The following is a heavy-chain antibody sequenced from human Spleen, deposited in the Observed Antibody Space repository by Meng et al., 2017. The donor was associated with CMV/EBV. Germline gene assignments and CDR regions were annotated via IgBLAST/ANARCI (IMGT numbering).Heavy chain of an antibody. CDR3: ARVDNDDPVAPYYFDY. D-gene: IGHD2-21*01. Sequence: ASVKVSCKASGYTFTSYYMHWVRQAPGQGLEWMGIINPSGGSTSYAQKFQGRVTMTRDTSTSTVYMELSSLRSEDTAVYYCARVDNDDPVAPYYFDYWGQGTLVTVSS. CDR1: GYTFTSYY. V-gene: IGHV1-46*01. J-gene: IGHJ4*02. CDR2: INPSGGST.